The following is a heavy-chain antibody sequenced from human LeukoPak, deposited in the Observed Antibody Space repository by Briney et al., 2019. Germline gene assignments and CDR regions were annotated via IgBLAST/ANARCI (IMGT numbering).Heavy chain of an antibody. Sequence: GGSLRLSCVASGFSFSTYGMHWVRQAPGKGLEWVAVISYDGSNKYYADSVKGRFTISRDNSKNTLYLQMNSLRAEDTAVYYCAREWLVDYYYGMDVWGQGTTVTVSS. CDR2: ISYDGSNK. CDR1: GFSFSTYG. V-gene: IGHV3-30*19. CDR3: AREWLVDYYYGMDV. J-gene: IGHJ6*02. D-gene: IGHD6-19*01.